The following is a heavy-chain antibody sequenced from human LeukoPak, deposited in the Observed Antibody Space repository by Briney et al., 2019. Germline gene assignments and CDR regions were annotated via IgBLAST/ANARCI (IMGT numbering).Heavy chain of an antibody. V-gene: IGHV1-18*01. CDR1: GYTFSNYG. Sequence: GAPVKVSCKASGYTFSNYGITRVRQAPGQGVEWVGWINGYSGNTKYAQKLQGRVTMTTDTSTSTVYLELRSLRSDDAAVYYCARDSYISSWTFDYWGQGTLVTVSS. CDR2: INGYSGNT. J-gene: IGHJ4*02. CDR3: ARDSYISSWTFDY. D-gene: IGHD6-13*01.